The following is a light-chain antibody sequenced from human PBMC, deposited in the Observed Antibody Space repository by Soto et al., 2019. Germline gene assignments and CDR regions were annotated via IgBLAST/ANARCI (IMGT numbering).Light chain of an antibody. Sequence: QSVLAQPPSVSGSPGQSVTISCTGTSSDVGSYNRVSWYQQPPGTAPKVMICEVSNRPSGVPDRFSGSKSGNTASLTIPGLQAEDEADYYCSLYTSSSTYVFGTGTKVTVL. V-gene: IGLV2-18*01. J-gene: IGLJ1*01. CDR3: SLYTSSSTYV. CDR2: EVS. CDR1: SSDVGSYNR.